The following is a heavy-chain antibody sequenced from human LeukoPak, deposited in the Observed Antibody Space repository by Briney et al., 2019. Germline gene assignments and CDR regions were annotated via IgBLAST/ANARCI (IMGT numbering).Heavy chain of an antibody. Sequence: ASVKVSCKASGYTFTSYDMHWVRQAPGQGLEWMGIINPSGGSTSYAQKFQGRVTMTRDTSTSTVYMELSSLRSEDTAVYYCARDLTQTTIKPLYYFDYWGQGTLVTVSS. CDR1: GYTFTSYD. V-gene: IGHV1-46*03. CDR2: INPSGGST. D-gene: IGHD3-9*01. J-gene: IGHJ4*02. CDR3: ARDLTQTTIKPLYYFDY.